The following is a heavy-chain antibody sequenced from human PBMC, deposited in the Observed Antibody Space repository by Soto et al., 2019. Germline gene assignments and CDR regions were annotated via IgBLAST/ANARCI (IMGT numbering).Heavy chain of an antibody. Sequence: SETLSLTCTVSGGSISSGGYYWSWIRQPPGKGLEWIGYIYDSESAYYNPSLKSRVIISMDTSKNHFAMRLSSVTAADTAVYYCTRASSSSSAADYWGQGTLVTVS. J-gene: IGHJ4*02. D-gene: IGHD6-6*01. CDR1: GGSISSGGYY. CDR3: TRASSSSSAADY. CDR2: IYDSESA. V-gene: IGHV4-31*03.